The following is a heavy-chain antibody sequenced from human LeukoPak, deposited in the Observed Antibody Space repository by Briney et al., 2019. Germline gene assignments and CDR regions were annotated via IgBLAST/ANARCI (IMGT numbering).Heavy chain of an antibody. V-gene: IGHV4-34*01. D-gene: IGHD3-9*01. CDR2: INHSGST. Sequence: SETLSLTCAVYGGSFSGYYWSWIRQPPGKGLEWIGEINHSGSTNYNPSLKSRVAISVDTSKNQFSLKLSSVTAADTAVYYCARGPDERTIRYFDWLYNYWGQGTLVTVSS. CDR3: ARGPDERTIRYFDWLYNY. J-gene: IGHJ4*02. CDR1: GGSFSGYY.